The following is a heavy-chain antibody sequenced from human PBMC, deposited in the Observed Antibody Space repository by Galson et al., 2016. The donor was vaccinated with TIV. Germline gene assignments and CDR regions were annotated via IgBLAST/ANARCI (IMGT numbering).Heavy chain of an antibody. CDR2: INPNSGDT. Sequence: CKASGYTFTGYYMHWVRQAPGQGLEWMGWINPNSGDTSYAQNFQDRVTMTRDTSIRTAYMELSRLKSDDTVVYYCARDLDSTVTAPFDYWGQGTLVTISS. CDR3: ARDLDSTVTAPFDY. CDR1: GYTFTGYY. V-gene: IGHV1-2*02. D-gene: IGHD4-17*01. J-gene: IGHJ4*02.